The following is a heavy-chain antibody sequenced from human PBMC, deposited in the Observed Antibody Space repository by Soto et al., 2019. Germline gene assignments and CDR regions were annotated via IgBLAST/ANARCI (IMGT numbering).Heavy chain of an antibody. V-gene: IGHV3-23*01. CDR2: VTGSGSIT. J-gene: IGHJ4*02. Sequence: PGGSRRRSWAASGFTFSSFDMNWVRQAPGKGLEWVSGVTGSGSITSYADPAKGRFTISRDNAKNTMYLQMNSLRAEDTAVYYCAKGDCSGGRCYRGFDYWGQGTLVTV. D-gene: IGHD2-15*01. CDR1: GFTFSSFD. CDR3: AKGDCSGGRCYRGFDY.